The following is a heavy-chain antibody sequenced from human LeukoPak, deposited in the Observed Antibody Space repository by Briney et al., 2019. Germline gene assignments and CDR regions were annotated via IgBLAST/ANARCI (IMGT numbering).Heavy chain of an antibody. D-gene: IGHD3-9*01. CDR2: ILYDGSNK. J-gene: IGHJ4*02. V-gene: IGHV3-30-3*01. CDR3: ARDRYPYYDILTGHYFDN. CDR1: GFTFSSYV. Sequence: PGRSLRLSCAASGFTFSSYVMHWVCQAAGKGLEWVAVILYDGSNKYYADSVKGRFTISRDNSKNTLYLQMYSLRAEATAVYSCARDRYPYYDILTGHYFDNWGQKTLVTVSS.